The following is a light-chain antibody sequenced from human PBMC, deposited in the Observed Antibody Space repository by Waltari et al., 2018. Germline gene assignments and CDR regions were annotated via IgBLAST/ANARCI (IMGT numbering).Light chain of an antibody. V-gene: IGKV1-5*03. CDR1: ETVLTW. CDR3: LQYHSYSK. Sequence: DIQMTQSPSTLSASVGDSVTITCRASETVLTWLAWYKQKPGKAPKLLIYKASSLESGVPSRFSGSASGTEFTLTISSLQPDDSATYYCLQYHSYSKFGQGTKLEIK. J-gene: IGKJ2*01. CDR2: KAS.